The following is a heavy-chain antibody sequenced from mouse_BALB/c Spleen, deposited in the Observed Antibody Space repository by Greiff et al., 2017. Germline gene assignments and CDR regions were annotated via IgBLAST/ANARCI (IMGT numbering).Heavy chain of an antibody. CDR2: ISDGGSYT. Sequence: EVQLVESGGGLVKPGGSLKLSCAASGFTFSDYYMYWVRQTPEKRLEWVATISDGGSYTYYPDSVKGRFTISRDNAKNNLYLQLHSLKSEDTAMYYCARDGYYDAYWGQGTLVTVSA. D-gene: IGHD2-3*01. CDR3: ARDGYYDAY. J-gene: IGHJ3*01. CDR1: GFTFSDYY. V-gene: IGHV5-4*02.